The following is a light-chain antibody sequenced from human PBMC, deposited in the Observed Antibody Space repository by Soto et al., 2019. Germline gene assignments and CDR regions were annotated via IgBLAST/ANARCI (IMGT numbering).Light chain of an antibody. CDR2: DAS. J-gene: IGKJ5*01. Sequence: DIQMTQSPSSLSASVGDRVTITCRASQSISSYLIWYQQKPGKAPKLLIYDASDLETGVPSRFSGSGSGTGFTFTISSLQPEDFATYYCQQYESLPLTFGQGTRREIK. CDR3: QQYESLPLT. V-gene: IGKV1-33*01. CDR1: QSISSY.